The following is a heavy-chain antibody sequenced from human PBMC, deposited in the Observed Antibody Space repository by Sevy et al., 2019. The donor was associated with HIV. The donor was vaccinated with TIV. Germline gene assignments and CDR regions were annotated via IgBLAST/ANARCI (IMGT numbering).Heavy chain of an antibody. CDR2: ISYDGSNK. D-gene: IGHD3-3*01. CDR3: ARDSLGVFGVGHFDY. Sequence: GGSLRLSCAASGFTFSSYAMHRVRQAPGKGLEWVAVISYDGSNKYYADSVKGRFTISRDNSKNTLYLQMNSLRAEDTAVYYCARDSLGVFGVGHFDYWGQGTLVTVSS. J-gene: IGHJ4*02. V-gene: IGHV3-30-3*01. CDR1: GFTFSSYA.